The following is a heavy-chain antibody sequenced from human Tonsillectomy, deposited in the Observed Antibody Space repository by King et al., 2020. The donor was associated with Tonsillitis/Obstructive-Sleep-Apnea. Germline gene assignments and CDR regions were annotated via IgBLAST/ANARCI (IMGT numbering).Heavy chain of an antibody. J-gene: IGHJ4*02. V-gene: IGHV3-64D*06. CDR3: VKAARYCSSTSCPSGDY. D-gene: IGHD2-2*01. CDR1: GFTFSSYA. CDR2: ISSNGGST. Sequence: VQLVESGGGLVQPGGSLRLSCSPSGFTFSSYAMHWVRQAPGKGLEYVSAISSNGGSTYYADSVKGRFTISRDTSKNTLYLHMSSLRAEDTAVYYCVKAARYCSSTSCPSGDYWGQGTLVTVSS.